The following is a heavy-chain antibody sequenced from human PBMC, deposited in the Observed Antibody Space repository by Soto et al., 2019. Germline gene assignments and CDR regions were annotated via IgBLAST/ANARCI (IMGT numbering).Heavy chain of an antibody. V-gene: IGHV3-73*01. J-gene: IGHJ6*01. D-gene: IGHD5-12*01. CDR2: IRSKADSYAT. CDR1: VFTFSGSA. CDR3: TVFTFSGSRDRGYYYYGMDA. Sequence: PVGSLRLSCASSVFTFSGSAMHCVRHSSGKWLEWVGRIRSKADSYATAYAASVKGRFTISRDDSKNTAYLQMNSLKTEDTAVYYCTVFTFSGSRDRGYYYYGMDAWGRGTTVTVSS.